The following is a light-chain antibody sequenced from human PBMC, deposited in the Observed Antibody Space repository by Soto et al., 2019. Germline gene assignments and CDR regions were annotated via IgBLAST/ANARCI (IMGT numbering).Light chain of an antibody. CDR2: GAS. CDR1: QSVSSN. CDR3: QQYNNWPPVT. Sequence: EIVMTKSPATLSVSPGERATLSCRASQSVSSNLAWYQQKPGQDPRLLIYGASTRATGIPARFSGSGSWTEFTLTISSLQSEDFAVYYCQQYNNWPPVTFGPGTKVDIK. J-gene: IGKJ3*01. V-gene: IGKV3-15*01.